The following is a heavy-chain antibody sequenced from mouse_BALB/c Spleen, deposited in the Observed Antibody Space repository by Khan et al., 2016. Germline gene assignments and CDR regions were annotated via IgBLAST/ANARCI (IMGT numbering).Heavy chain of an antibody. CDR1: GYSITSDYA. CDR3: ATTVVAPRFAY. J-gene: IGHJ3*01. D-gene: IGHD1-1*01. V-gene: IGHV3-2*02. Sequence: EVKLEVSGPGLVKPSQSLSLTCTVTGYSITSDYAWNWIRQFPGNKLEWMGYISYSGSTSYNPSLKSRISITRDTSKNQFFLQLNSVTTEDTASYCCATTVVAPRFAYWGQGTLVTVSA. CDR2: ISYSGST.